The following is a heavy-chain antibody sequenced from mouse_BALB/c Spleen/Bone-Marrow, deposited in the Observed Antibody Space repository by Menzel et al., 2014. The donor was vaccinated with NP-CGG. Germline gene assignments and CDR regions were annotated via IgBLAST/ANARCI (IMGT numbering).Heavy chain of an antibody. CDR2: IRNKANGYTT. Sequence: EVMLVESGGGLVQPGGSLRLSCATSGFTFTDYYMNWVRQPPGKALEWLGFIRNKANGYTTEYSASVKGRFTISRDNSQSILYLQMNILRAEDSATYYCARLGRGYFDYWGQGTTLTVPS. D-gene: IGHD4-1*01. J-gene: IGHJ2*01. V-gene: IGHV7-3*02. CDR1: GFTFTDYY. CDR3: ARLGRGYFDY.